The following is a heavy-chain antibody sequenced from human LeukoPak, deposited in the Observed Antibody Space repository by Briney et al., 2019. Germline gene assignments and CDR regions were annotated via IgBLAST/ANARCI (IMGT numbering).Heavy chain of an antibody. V-gene: IGHV3-7*01. CDR3: ARVGSTSRAPNS. CDR2: IKPDGSDK. D-gene: IGHD2-2*01. Sequence: GGSLRVSCAASRFTFSNSWMSWVRQAPGKGLEGVASIKPDGSDKYYVDSVKGRFAISRDNAKNSLYLQMNSLMADVTAISYCARVGSTSRAPNSWGQGTLVTVSS. CDR1: RFTFSNSW. J-gene: IGHJ4*02.